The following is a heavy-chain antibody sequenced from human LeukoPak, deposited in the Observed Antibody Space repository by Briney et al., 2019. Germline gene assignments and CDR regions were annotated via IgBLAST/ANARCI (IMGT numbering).Heavy chain of an antibody. J-gene: IGHJ4*02. Sequence: SETLSLTCSVSTDSTNTYFWSWIRQPAGKGLEWIGRIYTSGSTNYNPSLKSRVTISVDTSKNQFSLKLSSVTAADTAVYYCASGLGVYYDSSGYELGYWGQGTLVTVSS. CDR1: TDSTNTYF. D-gene: IGHD3-22*01. V-gene: IGHV4-4*07. CDR2: IYTSGST. CDR3: ASGLGVYYDSSGYELGY.